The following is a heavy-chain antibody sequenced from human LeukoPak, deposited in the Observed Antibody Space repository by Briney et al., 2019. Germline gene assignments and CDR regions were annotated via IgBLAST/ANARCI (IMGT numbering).Heavy chain of an antibody. D-gene: IGHD1-26*01. J-gene: IGHJ5*02. Sequence: PGGSLRLSCAVSGLTFSNYAMSWVRQAPGKGLEWVSVIGGSGVNTYYADSVKGRFTISRDNSKNTLFLQMNSLRAEGSAVYYCAKGMSGSSPYNWFDPWGQGTLVTVSS. V-gene: IGHV3-23*01. CDR1: GLTFSNYA. CDR2: IGGSGVNT. CDR3: AKGMSGSSPYNWFDP.